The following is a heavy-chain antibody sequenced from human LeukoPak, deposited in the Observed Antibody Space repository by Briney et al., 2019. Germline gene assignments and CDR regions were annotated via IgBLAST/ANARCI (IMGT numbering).Heavy chain of an antibody. CDR2: IYYSGST. J-gene: IGHJ6*04. V-gene: IGHV4-59*01. D-gene: IGHD2-2*01. CDR3: ARGIVPAHVDV. CDR1: GGSISSYY. Sequence: SETLSLTCTVSGGSISSYYWSWIRQPPGKGLEWIGYIYYSGSTNYNPSLKSRVTISVDTSKNQFSLKLSSVTAADTAVYYCARGIVPAHVDVWGKGTTVTVSS.